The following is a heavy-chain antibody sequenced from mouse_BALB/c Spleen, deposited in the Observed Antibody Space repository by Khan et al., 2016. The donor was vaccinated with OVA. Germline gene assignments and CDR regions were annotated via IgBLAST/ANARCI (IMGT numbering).Heavy chain of an antibody. J-gene: IGHJ4*01. V-gene: IGHV2-3*01. Sequence: VKLEESGPGLVAPAQSLSITCTVSGFSLINYGVNWVRQPPGKGLEWVGVIWGDGSTNYHSALISRLSIKKDNSKSQVFLNLNSLQTDDTATYYCAKWGTVYYSMDYWGQGTSVTVAS. CDR3: AKWGTVYYSMDY. CDR1: GFSLINYG. D-gene: IGHD4-1*01. CDR2: IWGDGST.